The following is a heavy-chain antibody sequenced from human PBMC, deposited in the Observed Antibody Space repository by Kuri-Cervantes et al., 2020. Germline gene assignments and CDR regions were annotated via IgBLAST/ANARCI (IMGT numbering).Heavy chain of an antibody. J-gene: IGHJ2*01. D-gene: IGHD2-2*01. CDR1: GGSISSYY. Sequence: GSLRLSCTVSGGSISSYYWSWIRQPPGKGLEWIGYIYYSGSTNYNPSLKSRVTISVDTSKNQFSLKLSSVTAADTAVYYCARGLRPYLWYFDLWGRGTLVTVSS. CDR2: IYYSGST. CDR3: ARGLRPYLWYFDL. V-gene: IGHV4-59*01.